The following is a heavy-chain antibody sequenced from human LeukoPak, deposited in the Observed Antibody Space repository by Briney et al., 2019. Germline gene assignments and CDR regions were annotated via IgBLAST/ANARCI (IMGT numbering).Heavy chain of an antibody. CDR2: ILNDGSNK. Sequence: GGSLRLSCAASGFTFRSYAMHWVRQAPGKGLEWVTAILNDGSNKFYADSVKGRFTISRDTSKNTLYVQMNSLRAEDTAVYYCAKGLGSGWYLFEYWGQGTLVTVSS. CDR1: GFTFRSYA. D-gene: IGHD6-19*01. J-gene: IGHJ4*02. CDR3: AKGLGSGWYLFEY. V-gene: IGHV3-30-3*01.